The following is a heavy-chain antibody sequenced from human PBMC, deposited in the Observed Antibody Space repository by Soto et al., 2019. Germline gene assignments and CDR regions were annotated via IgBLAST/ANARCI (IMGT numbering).Heavy chain of an antibody. CDR3: ARKSCSSYWCDP. J-gene: IGHJ5*02. Sequence: SSVKVCCKASGYSFTDYHIHWVRQAPGQGLEWLGRINPKSGGTSTAQKFQGWVTMTTDTSTSTAYMELSSLRSDDTAVYYCARKSCSSYWCDPWRKRTRVIVCS. CDR2: INPKSGGT. V-gene: IGHV1-2*04. CDR1: GYSFTDYH. D-gene: IGHD6-6*01.